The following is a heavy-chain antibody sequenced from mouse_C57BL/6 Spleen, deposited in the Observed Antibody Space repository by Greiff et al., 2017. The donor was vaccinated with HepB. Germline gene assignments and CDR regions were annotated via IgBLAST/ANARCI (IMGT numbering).Heavy chain of an antibody. J-gene: IGHJ3*01. CDR3: ARGATMASWFAY. Sequence: QVQLQQPGAELVMPGASVKLSCKASGYTFTSYWMHWVKQRPGQGLEWIGEIDPSDSYTNYNQKFKGKSTLTVDKSSSTAYMQLSSLTSEDSAVYYCARGATMASWFAYWGQGTLVTVSA. CDR1: GYTFTSYW. CDR2: IDPSDSYT. V-gene: IGHV1-69*01. D-gene: IGHD2-1*01.